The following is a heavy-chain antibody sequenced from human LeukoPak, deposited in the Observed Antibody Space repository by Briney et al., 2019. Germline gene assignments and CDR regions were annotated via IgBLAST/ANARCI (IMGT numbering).Heavy chain of an antibody. CDR2: IYHSGST. V-gene: IGHV4-4*02. J-gene: IGHJ3*02. CDR1: GGSISSSNW. CDR3: AKYWAEEIQLERRGDAFDI. D-gene: IGHD1-1*01. Sequence: SETLSLTCDVSGGSISSSNWWSWVRQPPGKGLEWIGEIYHSGSTNYNPSLKTRVTISVDKSKNQFSLKVTSVTAADTAVYYCAKYWAEEIQLERRGDAFDIWGQGTMVTVSS.